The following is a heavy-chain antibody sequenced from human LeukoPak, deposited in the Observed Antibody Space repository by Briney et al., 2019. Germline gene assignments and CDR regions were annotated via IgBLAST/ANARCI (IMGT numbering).Heavy chain of an antibody. V-gene: IGHV1-2*02. CDR1: GYSFLTYG. D-gene: IGHD2-15*01. J-gene: IGHJ4*02. CDR3: ARTQDPPDYGDY. CDR2: INPNSGGT. Sequence: GASVKVSCKASGYSFLTYGISWVRQAPGQGLEWMGWINPNSGGTNYAQKFQGRVTMTRDTSISTAYMELSRLRSDDTAVYYCARTQDPPDYGDYWGQGTLVTVSS.